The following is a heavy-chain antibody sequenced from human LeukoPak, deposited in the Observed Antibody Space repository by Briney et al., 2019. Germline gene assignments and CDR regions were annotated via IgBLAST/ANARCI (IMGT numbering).Heavy chain of an antibody. J-gene: IGHJ4*02. CDR2: IFNNGNT. Sequence: SETLSLTCTVFGGSISSIPYYWAWVRQPPGQGLEWIATIFNNGNTYYNTSLRRRVTISMDTSKNQFSLNLTSVTAADTALYYCARLDSTGSYRTRVYFFDYWGLGTLVTVSS. CDR1: GGSISSIPYY. CDR3: ARLDSTGSYRTRVYFFDY. D-gene: IGHD3-22*01. V-gene: IGHV4-39*01.